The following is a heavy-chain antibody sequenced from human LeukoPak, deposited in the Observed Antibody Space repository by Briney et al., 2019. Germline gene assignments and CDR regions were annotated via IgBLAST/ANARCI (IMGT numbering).Heavy chain of an antibody. Sequence: GGSLRLSCAASGFTFSSYSMNWVRQAPGKGLEWVSAISGSGGSTYYADSVKGWFTISRDNSKNTLYLQMNSLRAEDTAVYYCAKDGEGIAGGYYFDYWGQGTLVTVSS. CDR3: AKDGEGIAGGYYFDY. D-gene: IGHD6-13*01. CDR2: ISGSGGST. CDR1: GFTFSSYS. V-gene: IGHV3-23*01. J-gene: IGHJ4*02.